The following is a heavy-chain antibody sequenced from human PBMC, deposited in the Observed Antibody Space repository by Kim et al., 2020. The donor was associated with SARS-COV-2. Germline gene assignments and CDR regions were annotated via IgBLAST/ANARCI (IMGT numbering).Heavy chain of an antibody. V-gene: IGHV1-8*01. J-gene: IGHJ6*02. CDR3: ARARGGYCSGGRCYFFHYGMDV. CDR2: MNPNSGHT. D-gene: IGHD2-15*01. CDR1: EYTFSNYD. Sequence: ASVKVSCKASEYTFSNYDINWVRQATGQGLEWMGWMNPNSGHTGYAQRFQDRVTMTRNTSITTAYMELSSLRSEDQAVYYCARARGGYCSGGRCYFFHYGMDVWGQGTTVTVSS.